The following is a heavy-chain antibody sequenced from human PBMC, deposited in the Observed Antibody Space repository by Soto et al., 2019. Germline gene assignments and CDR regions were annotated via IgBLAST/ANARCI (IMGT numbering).Heavy chain of an antibody. D-gene: IGHD3-16*01. CDR1: GGSISSSSYY. J-gene: IGHJ6*02. V-gene: IGHV4-39*01. CDR2: IYYSGST. Sequence: SETLSLTCTVSGGSISSSSYYWGWIRQPPGKGLEWIGSIYYSGSTYYNPSLKSRVTISVDTSKNQFSLKLSSVTAADTAVYYCARREGGSENYYYYGMDVWGQGTTVTV. CDR3: ARREGGSENYYYYGMDV.